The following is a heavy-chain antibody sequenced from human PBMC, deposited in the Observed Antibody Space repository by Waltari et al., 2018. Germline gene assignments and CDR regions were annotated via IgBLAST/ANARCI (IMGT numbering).Heavy chain of an antibody. J-gene: IGHJ4*02. CDR1: GGSISSGSYY. Sequence: QVQLQESGPGLVKPSQTLSLTCTVSGGSISSGSYYWSWIRQPAGKGLEWIGRIYTSGRTNYNPSLKSRVTIAVDTSKNQFSLKLSSVTAADTAVYYCARGGDGYKGVFGYWGQGTLVTVSS. CDR2: IYTSGRT. V-gene: IGHV4-61*02. CDR3: ARGGDGYKGVFGY. D-gene: IGHD3-16*01.